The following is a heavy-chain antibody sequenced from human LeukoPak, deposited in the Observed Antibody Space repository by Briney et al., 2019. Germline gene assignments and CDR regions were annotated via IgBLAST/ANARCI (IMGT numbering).Heavy chain of an antibody. CDR1: GFTFSNYA. Sequence: GGSLRLSCAGSGFTFSNYAMTWVRQAPGKGLEWVSAISGSAGSTYYADSVKGRFTISRDNSKNTLYLQMNSLRAEDTAVYFCAKDAATVPPRTHDYWGQGTLVAVSS. D-gene: IGHD4-17*01. J-gene: IGHJ4*02. CDR2: ISGSAGST. V-gene: IGHV3-23*01. CDR3: AKDAATVPPRTHDY.